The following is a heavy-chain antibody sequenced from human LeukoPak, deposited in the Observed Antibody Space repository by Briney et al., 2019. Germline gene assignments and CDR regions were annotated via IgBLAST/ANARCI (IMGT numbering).Heavy chain of an antibody. CDR3: ARHEVGYCSSPSCYGGNWLDP. D-gene: IGHD2-2*01. J-gene: IGHJ5*02. Sequence: SETLSLTCTVSGGSVSSSSYYWGWIRQPLGKGLEWIGSVYFSGTTYYNPSLKSRVTISVAPSKNQFSLKLNSVTAADTAVYYCARHEVGYCSSPSCYGGNWLDPWGQGTLVTVSS. CDR2: VYFSGTT. V-gene: IGHV4-39*01. CDR1: GGSVSSSSYY.